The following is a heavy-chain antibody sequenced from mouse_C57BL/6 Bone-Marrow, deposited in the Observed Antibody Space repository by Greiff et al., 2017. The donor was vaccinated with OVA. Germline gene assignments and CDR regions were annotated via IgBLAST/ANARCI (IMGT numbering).Heavy chain of an antibody. D-gene: IGHD1-1*01. CDR1: GYTFTSYW. J-gene: IGHJ2*01. Sequence: VQLQQPGAELVKPGASVKLSCKASGYTFTSYWMHWVKQRPGQGLEWIGRIYPGDGDTNYNGKFKGKATLTADKSSSTAYMQLSSLTSEDSAVYFCARNYGSSYGYWGQGTTLTVSS. CDR3: ARNYGSSYGY. CDR2: IYPGDGDT. V-gene: IGHV1-64*01.